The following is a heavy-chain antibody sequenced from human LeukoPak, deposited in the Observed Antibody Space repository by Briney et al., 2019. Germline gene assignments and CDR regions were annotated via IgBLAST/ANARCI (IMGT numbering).Heavy chain of an antibody. CDR1: GGSISSYY. CDR3: ARQYSSSWIDY. J-gene: IGHJ4*02. V-gene: IGHV4-59*08. Sequence: SETLSLTCTVSGGSISSYYWSWIRQPPGKGLEWIGYIYYSGSTNYNPSLKSRVTISVDTSKNQFSLKLSSVTAADSAVYYCARQYSSSWIDYWGQGTLVTVSP. CDR2: IYYSGST. D-gene: IGHD6-13*01.